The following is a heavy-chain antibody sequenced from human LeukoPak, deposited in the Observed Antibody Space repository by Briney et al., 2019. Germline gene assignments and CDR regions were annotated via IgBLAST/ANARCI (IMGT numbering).Heavy chain of an antibody. Sequence: PGGSLRLSCAASGFTFKEYWMNWVRQVPGKGLECLASIKEDGSETYYADSVKGRFTISRDNPKNLLFLQINSLRVEDTAVYYCARETPRRGETRDGYRWGQGTLVTVSS. CDR3: ARETPRRGETRDGYR. V-gene: IGHV3-7*01. J-gene: IGHJ4*02. CDR2: IKEDGSET. D-gene: IGHD5-24*01. CDR1: GFTFKEYW.